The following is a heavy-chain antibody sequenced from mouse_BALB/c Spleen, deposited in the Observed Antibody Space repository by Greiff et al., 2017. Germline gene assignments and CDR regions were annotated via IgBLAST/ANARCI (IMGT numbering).Heavy chain of an antibody. J-gene: IGHJ3*01. CDR3: ARYYDGFAY. CDR1: GFTFSSYT. CDR2: ISNGGGST. Sequence: EVKLVESGGDLVKPGGSLKLSCAASGFTFSSYTMSWVRQTPEKRLEWVAYISNGGGSTYYPDTVKGRFTISRDNAKNTLYLQMSSLKSEDTAMYYCARYYDGFAYWGQGTLVTVSA. D-gene: IGHD2-4*01. V-gene: IGHV5-12-2*01.